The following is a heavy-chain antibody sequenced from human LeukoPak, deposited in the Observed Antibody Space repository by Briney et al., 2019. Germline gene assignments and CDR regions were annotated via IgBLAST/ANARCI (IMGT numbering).Heavy chain of an antibody. Sequence: GASVKVSCKASGYTFTSYGISWVRQAPGQALEWMGWISGYNGNTNYAQKLQGRVTMTTDTSTSTAYMELRSLRSDDTAVYYCARDFYSSGYYHHFRYWGQGTLVTVSS. CDR3: ARDFYSSGYYHHFRY. J-gene: IGHJ4*02. CDR1: GYTFTSYG. D-gene: IGHD3-22*01. CDR2: ISGYNGNT. V-gene: IGHV1-18*01.